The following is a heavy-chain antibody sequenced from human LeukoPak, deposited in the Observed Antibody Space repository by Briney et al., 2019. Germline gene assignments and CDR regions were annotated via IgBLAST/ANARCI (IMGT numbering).Heavy chain of an antibody. D-gene: IGHD6-13*01. Sequence: GGSLRLSCAASGFTFKSYSMSWVRQAPGKGLEWISYITSTSSTIYYANSVKGRFTIFRDNAKNSLYLQMNSLRAEDTAVYYCARAAAGNWFDPWGQGTLVTVSS. CDR1: GFTFKSYS. V-gene: IGHV3-48*01. CDR2: ITSTSSTI. CDR3: ARAAAGNWFDP. J-gene: IGHJ5*02.